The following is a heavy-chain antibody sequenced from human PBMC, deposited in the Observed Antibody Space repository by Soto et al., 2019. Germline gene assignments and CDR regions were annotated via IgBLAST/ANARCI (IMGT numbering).Heavy chain of an antibody. J-gene: IGHJ6*02. D-gene: IGHD3-22*01. CDR1: GGSFSGYY. CDR2: INHSGST. V-gene: IGHV4-34*01. Sequence: SETLSLTCAVYGGSFSGYYWSWIRQPPGKWLEWIGEINHSGSTNYNPSLKSRVTISVDTSKNQFSLKLSSVTAADTAVYYCARGLNYYDSSGSRYYYYYYGMDVWGQGXTVTVYS. CDR3: ARGLNYYDSSGSRYYYYYYGMDV.